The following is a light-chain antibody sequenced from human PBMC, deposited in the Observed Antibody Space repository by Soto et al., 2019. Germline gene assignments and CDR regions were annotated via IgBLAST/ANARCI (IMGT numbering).Light chain of an antibody. CDR1: SSDVGGYNY. Sequence: QSVLTQPPSASGSPGQSVTIYCTGTSSDVGGYNYVSWYQQHPGKAPKLMIYEVNKRPSGVPDRFSGSKSGNTASLTVSGLQAEDEADYYCSSYAGDNKYVLFGGGTKLTVL. CDR2: EVN. V-gene: IGLV2-8*01. CDR3: SSYAGDNKYVL. J-gene: IGLJ2*01.